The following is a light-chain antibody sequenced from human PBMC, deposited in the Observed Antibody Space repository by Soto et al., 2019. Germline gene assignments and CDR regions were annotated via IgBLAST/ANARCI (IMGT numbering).Light chain of an antibody. J-gene: IGKJ2*01. CDR1: QSITNW. CDR3: QQYNSYPYT. CDR2: DAT. V-gene: IGKV1-5*01. Sequence: DIQMTQSPSTLSASVGDRVTITCRASQSITNWLAWYQQKPGKAPKLLIYDATSLTCGVPSRISGSGFGTVFTLTISGLQPDDFATYYCQQYNSYPYTFGQGTKLEIK.